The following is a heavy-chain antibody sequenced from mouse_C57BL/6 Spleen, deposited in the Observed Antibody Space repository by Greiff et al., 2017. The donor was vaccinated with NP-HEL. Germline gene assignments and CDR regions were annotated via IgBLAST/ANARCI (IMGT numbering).Heavy chain of an antibody. J-gene: IGHJ1*03. CDR1: GFTFSDYG. CDR2: ISSGSSTI. CDR3: ARAPYYSNYWYFDV. V-gene: IGHV5-17*01. D-gene: IGHD2-5*01. Sequence: EVNVVESGGGLVKPGGSLKLSCAASGFTFSDYGMHWVRQAPEKGLEWVAYISSGSSTIYYADTVKGRFTISRDNAKNTLFLQMTSLRSEDTAMYYCARAPYYSNYWYFDVWGTGTTVTVSS.